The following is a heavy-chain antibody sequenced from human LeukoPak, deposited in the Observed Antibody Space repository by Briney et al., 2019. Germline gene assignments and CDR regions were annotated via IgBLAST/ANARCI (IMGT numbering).Heavy chain of an antibody. CDR3: ARVSGSGSYWFDP. CDR1: GFAFSSYW. CDR2: IKQDGSEK. Sequence: GGSLRLSCAASGFAFSSYWMSWVRQAPGKGLEWVANIKQDGSEKYYVDSVKGRFTISRDNAKNSLYLQMNSLRAEDTAVYYCARVSGSGSYWFDPWGQGTLVTISS. V-gene: IGHV3-7*01. D-gene: IGHD3-10*01. J-gene: IGHJ5*02.